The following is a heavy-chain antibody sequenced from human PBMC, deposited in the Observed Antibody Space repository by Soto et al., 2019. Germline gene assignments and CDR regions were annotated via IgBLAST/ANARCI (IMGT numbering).Heavy chain of an antibody. CDR2: IIPILGIA. D-gene: IGHD3-10*01. Sequence: ASVKVSCKASGGTFSSYTISWVRQAPGQGLEWMGRIIPILGIANYAQKFQGRVTITADKSTSTAYMELSSLRSEDTAVYYCASRRSGGYYYYYMDVWGKGTTVTVSS. V-gene: IGHV1-69*02. J-gene: IGHJ6*03. CDR3: ASRRSGGYYYYYMDV. CDR1: GGTFSSYT.